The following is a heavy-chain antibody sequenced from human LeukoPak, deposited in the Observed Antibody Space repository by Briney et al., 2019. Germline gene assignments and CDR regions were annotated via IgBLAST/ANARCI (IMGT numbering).Heavy chain of an antibody. CDR3: ARDVGYRFANYWYFDL. V-gene: IGHV1-2*02. CDR1: GYTFTDYF. CDR2: INPNSGAT. J-gene: IGHJ2*01. D-gene: IGHD5-18*01. Sequence: GASVKVSCKASGYTFTDYFMHWVRQAPGQGLEWMGWINPNSGATYYPQTFQGRVTMTRDTSISTVYMELSRLGSDDSALYYCARDVGYRFANYWYFDLWGRGTLVTVSS.